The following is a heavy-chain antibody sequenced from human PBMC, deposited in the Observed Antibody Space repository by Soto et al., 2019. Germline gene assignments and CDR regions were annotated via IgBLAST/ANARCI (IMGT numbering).Heavy chain of an antibody. CDR1: GVTFSSET. V-gene: IGHV1-69*01. CDR2: IIPLFGTA. D-gene: IGHD1-20*01. J-gene: IGHJ4*02. CDR3: ATELRDNPASPFDS. Sequence: QVQLVQSGAEVKKPGSSVKVSCKASGVTFSSETISWVRQAPGQGLEWVGGIIPLFGTANYAQKFQGRVTITADESTSTLYIELSSLRSDDTAVYYCATELRDNPASPFDSWGQGTLVTVSS.